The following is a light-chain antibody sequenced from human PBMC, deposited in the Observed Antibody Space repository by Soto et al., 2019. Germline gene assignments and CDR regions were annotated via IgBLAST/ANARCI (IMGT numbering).Light chain of an antibody. CDR2: EVT. CDR1: SSDVGGYNY. CDR3: SSYAASNNFYFV. V-gene: IGLV2-8*01. J-gene: IGLJ3*02. Sequence: QSVLTQPPSSSGSPGQSVTISCTGTSSDVGGYNYVSWYQQYPGRAPNLMIYEVTKRPSGVPARFSGSKSGNTASLTVSGLQAEDEADYYCSSYAASNNFYFVFGGGTQLTVL.